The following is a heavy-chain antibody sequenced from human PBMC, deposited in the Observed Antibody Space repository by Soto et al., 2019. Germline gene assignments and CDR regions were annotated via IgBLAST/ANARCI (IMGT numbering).Heavy chain of an antibody. Sequence: EVQLLESGGGLVQPGGSLRLSCAASGFTFSSYAMSWARQAPGKGLEWVSAISGSGGSTYYADSVKGRFTISRDNSKNTLYLQMNSLRAEDTAVYYCAKDRQRVGAIIPYFDYWGQGTLVTVSS. J-gene: IGHJ4*02. V-gene: IGHV3-23*01. CDR3: AKDRQRVGAIIPYFDY. CDR1: GFTFSSYA. CDR2: ISGSGGST. D-gene: IGHD1-26*01.